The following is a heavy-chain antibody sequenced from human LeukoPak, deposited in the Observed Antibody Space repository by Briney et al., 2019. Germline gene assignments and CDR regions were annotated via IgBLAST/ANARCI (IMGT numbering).Heavy chain of an antibody. J-gene: IGHJ4*02. CDR3: ARNYYDSSDYPQYYFDY. D-gene: IGHD3-22*01. V-gene: IGHV4-30-2*01. CDR2: IYHSGNT. CDR1: GASISSGGYS. Sequence: PSETLSLTCAVSGASISSGGYSWSWIRQPPGKGLEWIGYIYHSGNTYYNPSLESRVTMSVDRSRNQFSLQLSSVTAADTAVYYCARNYYDSSDYPQYYFDYWGQGTLVTVSS.